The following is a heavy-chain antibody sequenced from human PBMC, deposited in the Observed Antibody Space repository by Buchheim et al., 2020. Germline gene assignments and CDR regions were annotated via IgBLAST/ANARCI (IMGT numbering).Heavy chain of an antibody. CDR3: ARALQGDMDV. V-gene: IGHV3-30*03. CDR2: ISYDGSNK. Sequence: QVQLVESGGGVVQPGRSLRLSCAASGFTFSSYGMHWVRQAPGKGLEWVAVISYDGSNKYYADSVKGRFTISRDNSKNTLYLQMNSLRAEDTAVYYCARALQGDMDVWGQGTT. D-gene: IGHD3-16*01. CDR1: GFTFSSYG. J-gene: IGHJ6*02.